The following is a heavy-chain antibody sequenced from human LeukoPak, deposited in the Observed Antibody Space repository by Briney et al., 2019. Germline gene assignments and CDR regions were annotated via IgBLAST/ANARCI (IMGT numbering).Heavy chain of an antibody. CDR1: GFTFSSYW. J-gene: IGHJ3*02. Sequence: PGGSFRLSCAASGFTFSSYWMHWVRQAPGRGLVWVSRINSDGSGTSYADSVTGRFTISRDNAKNTLYLQMNTLRDEDTAVYYCARPSATINAFHIWGKGTLVPVSS. CDR3: ARPSATINAFHI. V-gene: IGHV3-74*01. CDR2: INSDGSGT. D-gene: IGHD5-12*01.